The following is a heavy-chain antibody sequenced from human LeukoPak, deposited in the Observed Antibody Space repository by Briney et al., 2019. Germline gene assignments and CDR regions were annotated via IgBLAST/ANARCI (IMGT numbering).Heavy chain of an antibody. CDR2: ISGSAGST. CDR1: GFTFSSYA. Sequence: PGGSLRLSCAASGFTFSSYAMNWVRQAPGKGLEWVSIISGSAGSTYYADSVKGRFTISRVNSKNTPYVQVNSLGTEDTAAYYCAKGSYYDSSGSFYFDYWGQGTLVTVSS. J-gene: IGHJ4*02. CDR3: AKGSYYDSSGSFYFDY. V-gene: IGHV3-23*01. D-gene: IGHD3-22*01.